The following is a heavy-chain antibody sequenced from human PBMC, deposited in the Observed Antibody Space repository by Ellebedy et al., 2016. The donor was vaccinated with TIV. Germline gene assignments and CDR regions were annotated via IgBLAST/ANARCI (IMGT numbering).Heavy chain of an antibody. V-gene: IGHV3-23*01. D-gene: IGHD2-21*02. CDR2: ISGSGGST. Sequence: GESLKISXAASGFTVSSNYMSWVRQAPGKGLEWVSAISGSGGSTYYADSVKGRFTISRDNSKNTLYLQMNSLRAEDTAVYYCAKDGVVVTAIDAFDIWGQGTMVTVSS. CDR1: GFTVSSNY. J-gene: IGHJ3*02. CDR3: AKDGVVVTAIDAFDI.